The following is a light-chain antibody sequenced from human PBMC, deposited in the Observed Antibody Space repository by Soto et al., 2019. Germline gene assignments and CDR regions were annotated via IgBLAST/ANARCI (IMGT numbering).Light chain of an antibody. Sequence: QSALTQPASVSGSPGQSIAISCTGTSSDVGAYNFVSWFQQHPGKVPKLLTYYVNYRPSGVSDRFSGSKSGNTASLTISGLQAEDEADYYCSSFTTSNSFVFGTGTKLTVL. CDR1: SSDVGAYNF. V-gene: IGLV2-14*03. CDR3: SSFTTSNSFV. CDR2: YVN. J-gene: IGLJ1*01.